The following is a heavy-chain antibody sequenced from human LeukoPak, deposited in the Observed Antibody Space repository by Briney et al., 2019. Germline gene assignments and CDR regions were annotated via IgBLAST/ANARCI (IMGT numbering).Heavy chain of an antibody. CDR3: ARESGGGKWFSLDP. V-gene: IGHV4-30-2*01. Sequence: PSETLSLTCTVSGGSITSGGYYWSWIRQPPGKGLEWIGYIHHGGTTYYNPSLKSRVTISVDTSKNQFSLKLNSVTAADTAVYYCARESGGGKWFSLDPWGQGTLVTVSS. CDR1: GGSITSGGYY. J-gene: IGHJ5*02. D-gene: IGHD2-15*01. CDR2: IHHGGTT.